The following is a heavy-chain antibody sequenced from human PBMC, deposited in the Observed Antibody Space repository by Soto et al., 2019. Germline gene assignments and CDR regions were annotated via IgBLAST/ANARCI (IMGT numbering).Heavy chain of an antibody. D-gene: IGHD1-1*01. CDR1: GFSLTTSGVG. V-gene: IGHV2-5*02. CDR2: TYWDDDK. CDR3: AHRLLNTFLSFVKTTSIYLDY. J-gene: IGHJ4*02. Sequence: QITLKESGPALVKPPQTLTLTCTFSGFSLTTSGVGVGWSRRPPGKAQEWLALTYWDDDKRYKSSLETRVTITTATFTQQAVLTMTTMDPVDTATYYCAHRLLNTFLSFVKTTSIYLDYWGQGIPVSVSS.